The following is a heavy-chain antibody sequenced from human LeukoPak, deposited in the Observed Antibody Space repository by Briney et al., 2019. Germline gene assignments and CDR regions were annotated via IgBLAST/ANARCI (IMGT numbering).Heavy chain of an antibody. CDR3: ARLGALLQVGGSYYHAMDV. CDR2: IHYSGSS. CDR1: GGSISSSSYY. Sequence: KPSETLSLTCTVSGGSISSSSYYWGWIRQPPGKGLEWIGYIHYSGSSNYNPSLKSRVTFSLDTSKNQFSLRVTSVTAAVTAVYYCARLGALLQVGGSYYHAMDVWGQGTTVTVSS. V-gene: IGHV4-61*05. J-gene: IGHJ6*02. D-gene: IGHD1-26*01.